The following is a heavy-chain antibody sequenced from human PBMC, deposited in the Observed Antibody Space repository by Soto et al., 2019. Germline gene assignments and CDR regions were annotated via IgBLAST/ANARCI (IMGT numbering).Heavy chain of an antibody. CDR1: GFTFSSYA. CDR3: AKDRGYDMWGSYRPQSHFDE. V-gene: IGHV3-23*01. CDR2: ISGSGGST. Sequence: GSLRLSCAASGFTFSSYAMSWVRQAPGKGLEWVSVISGSGGSTYYADSVKGRFTISRDNSKNTLYLQMNSLRAEDTAVYYCAKDRGYDMWGSYRPQSHFDEWGQGTLVTVSS. J-gene: IGHJ4*02. D-gene: IGHD3-16*02.